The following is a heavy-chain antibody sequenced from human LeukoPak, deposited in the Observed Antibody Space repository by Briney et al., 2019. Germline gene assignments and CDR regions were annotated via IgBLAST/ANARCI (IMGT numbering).Heavy chain of an antibody. CDR2: INHSGST. D-gene: IGHD1-14*01. V-gene: IGHV4-34*01. CDR1: GGSLSGYY. J-gene: IGHJ6*02. Sequence: PSETLSLTCAVYGGSLSGYYWSWIRQPPGKGLEWIGEINHSGSTNYNPSLKSRVTISVDTSKNQFSLKLSSVTAADTAVYYCARVNQLYYYYGMDVWGQGTTVTVSS. CDR3: ARVNQLYYYYGMDV.